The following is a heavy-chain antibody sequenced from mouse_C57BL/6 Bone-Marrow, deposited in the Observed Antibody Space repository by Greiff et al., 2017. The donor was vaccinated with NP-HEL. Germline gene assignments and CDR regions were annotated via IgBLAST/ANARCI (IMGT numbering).Heavy chain of an antibody. CDR2: IWSGGST. V-gene: IGHV2-2*01. Sequence: QVQLKQSGPGLVQPSQSLSITCTVSGFSLTSYGVHWVRQSPGKGLEWLGVIWSGGSTDYNAAFISRLSISKDNSKSQVFFKMNSLQADDTAIYYCASYYYASYFDYWGQGTTLTVSS. CDR3: ASYYYASYFDY. CDR1: GFSLTSYG. J-gene: IGHJ2*01. D-gene: IGHD1-1*01.